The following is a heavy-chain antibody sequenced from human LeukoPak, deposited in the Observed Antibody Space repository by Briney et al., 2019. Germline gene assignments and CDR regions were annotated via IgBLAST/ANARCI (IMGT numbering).Heavy chain of an antibody. V-gene: IGHV3-53*01. D-gene: IGHD6-19*01. CDR1: GFTVSSNY. CDR2: IYSCGST. CDR3: APLAVAGPDFDH. J-gene: IGHJ4*02. Sequence: GGSLRLSCAASGFTVSSNYMSWVRQAPGKGLEWVSVIYSCGSTYYADSVKGRFTISRDNSKNTLHLQMNSLRAEDTAVYYCAPLAVAGPDFDHWGQGTLVTVSS.